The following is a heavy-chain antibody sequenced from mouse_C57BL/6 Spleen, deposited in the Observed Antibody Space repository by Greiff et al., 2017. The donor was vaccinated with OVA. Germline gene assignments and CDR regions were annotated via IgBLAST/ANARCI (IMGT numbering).Heavy chain of an antibody. CDR2: INPSNGGT. CDR3: AREGLPGYYAMDY. J-gene: IGHJ4*01. CDR1: GYTFTSYW. D-gene: IGHD3-3*01. V-gene: IGHV1-53*01. Sequence: VQLQQPGTELVKPGASVKLSCKASGYTFTSYWMHWVKQRPGQGLEWIGNINPSNGGTNYNEKFKSKATLTVDKSSSTAYMQLSSLTSEDSAVYYCAREGLPGYYAMDYWGQGTSVTVSS.